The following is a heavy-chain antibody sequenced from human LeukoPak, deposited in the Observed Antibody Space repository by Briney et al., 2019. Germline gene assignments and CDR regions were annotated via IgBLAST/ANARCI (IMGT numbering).Heavy chain of an antibody. Sequence: GGSLRLSCVASGFTFSTYAMSWVRQAPGNGLEWVSAISGSGGYTYYADSVKGRFTISRDNSKNTLYLQMSSLRAEDTAVYYCAPAGSSGYFYKDWGQGNLVTVSS. V-gene: IGHV3-23*01. CDR2: ISGSGGYT. CDR1: GFTFSTYA. CDR3: APAGSSGYFYKD. J-gene: IGHJ4*02. D-gene: IGHD3-22*01.